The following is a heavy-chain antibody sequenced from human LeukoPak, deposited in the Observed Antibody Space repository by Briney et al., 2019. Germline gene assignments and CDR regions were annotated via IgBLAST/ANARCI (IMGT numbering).Heavy chain of an antibody. CDR2: VIASGGTT. V-gene: IGHV3-23*01. D-gene: IGHD3-10*01. CDR1: GFSFRSFA. CDR3: AKGAGGSYGLYYFDY. J-gene: IGHJ4*02. Sequence: GGSLRLSCAASGFSFRSFAMSWVRQAPGKGLEWVSSVIASGGTTYYVDSVKGRFTISRDNSKNTVYLQMNSLRAEDTAMYYCAKGAGGSYGLYYFDYWGQGTLLTVSS.